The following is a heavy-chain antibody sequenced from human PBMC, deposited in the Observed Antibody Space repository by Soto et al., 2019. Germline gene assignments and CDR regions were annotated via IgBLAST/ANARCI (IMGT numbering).Heavy chain of an antibody. D-gene: IGHD1-26*01. CDR1: GGSISSYY. J-gene: IGHJ4*02. V-gene: IGHV4-59*12. Sequence: PSETLSLTCTVSGGSISSYYWSWIRQPPGKGLEWIGYIYYSGSTYYNPSLKSRVTISVDTSKNQFSLKLSSVTAADTAVYYCARAPIEWGQGPLVTVSS. CDR2: IYYSGST. CDR3: ARAPIE.